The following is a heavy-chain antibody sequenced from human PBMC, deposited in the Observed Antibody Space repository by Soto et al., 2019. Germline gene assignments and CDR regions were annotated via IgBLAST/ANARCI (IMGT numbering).Heavy chain of an antibody. CDR2: ISYSAKT. J-gene: IGHJ4*02. CDR3: TRGAGAPWVRFDS. Sequence: PSETLSLTCGVPGYSITSGFYWGWVRQSPGKGLEWIGTISYSAKTFYNPSLASRFSMAVDSSKNQFSLRLTSVTAADTALYYCTRGAGAPWVRFDSWGRGILVTVS. D-gene: IGHD3-16*01. V-gene: IGHV4-38-2*01. CDR1: GYSITSGFY.